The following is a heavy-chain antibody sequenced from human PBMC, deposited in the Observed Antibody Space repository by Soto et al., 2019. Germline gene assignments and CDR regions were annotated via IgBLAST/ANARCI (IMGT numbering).Heavy chain of an antibody. CDR2: ITTDKGKT. Sequence: QVQLVQSGPEVKKPGASVKVSCKTSGYIFTSYGISWVRQAPGQGLEWMGWITTDKGKTTYAQKFQGRVTMTTDTCTSTAYMEMRSLRSDDTAVYYCATRSPAFDYWGQGTLVTVSS. V-gene: IGHV1-18*01. CDR3: ATRSPAFDY. J-gene: IGHJ4*02. CDR1: GYIFTSYG.